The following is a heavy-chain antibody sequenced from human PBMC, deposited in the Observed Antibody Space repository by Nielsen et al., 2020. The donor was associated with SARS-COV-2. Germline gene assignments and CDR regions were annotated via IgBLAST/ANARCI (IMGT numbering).Heavy chain of an antibody. CDR3: AGGRLDTAMAEPMATYSYYGMDV. V-gene: IGHV1-2*06. CDR2: INPNSGGT. J-gene: IGHJ6*02. Sequence: WVRQAPGQGLEWMGRINPNSGGTNYAQKFQGRVTMTRDTSISTAYMELSRLRSDDTAVYYCAGGRLDTAMAEPMATYSYYGMDVWGQGTTVTVSS. D-gene: IGHD5-18*01.